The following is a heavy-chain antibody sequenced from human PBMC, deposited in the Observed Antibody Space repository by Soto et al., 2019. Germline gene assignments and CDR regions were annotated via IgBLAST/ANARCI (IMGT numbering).Heavy chain of an antibody. CDR2: IYTGGST. Sequence: EVQLVESGGGLVQPGGSLRLSCAASGFSLNNNYMNWVRQAPGKGLEWVSIIYTGGSTYYADSVKGRFTISRDDFKNTLYLPMNSLRAEDTDVYYCAAPTYWGQGTLVTVSS. CDR3: AAPTY. V-gene: IGHV3-66*01. CDR1: GFSLNNNY. J-gene: IGHJ4*01.